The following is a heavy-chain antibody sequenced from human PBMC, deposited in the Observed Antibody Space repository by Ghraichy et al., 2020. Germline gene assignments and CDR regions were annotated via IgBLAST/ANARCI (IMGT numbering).Heavy chain of an antibody. CDR1: GFTFSSYA. CDR2: ISDTGGST. J-gene: IGHJ4*02. D-gene: IGHD6-19*01. Sequence: GGSLRLSCAASGFTFSSYAMNWVRQAPGKGLKWVSTISDTGGSTFYADSVKGRFAISRDNSKNTLYLQMNSLRAEDTAVYYCAKRDSTRSSGWYYFDYWGQGTLVTVSS. V-gene: IGHV3-23*01. CDR3: AKRDSTRSSGWYYFDY.